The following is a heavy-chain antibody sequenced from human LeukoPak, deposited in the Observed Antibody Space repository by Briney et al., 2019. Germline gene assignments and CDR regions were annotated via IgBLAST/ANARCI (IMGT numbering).Heavy chain of an antibody. Sequence: SETLSLTCTVSGGSISSYYWSWIRQPPGEGLEWIGYIYYSGSTNYNPSLKSRVTISVDTSKNQFSLKLSSVTAADTAVYYCARDLVGYSSSWRFDAFDIWGQGTMVTVSS. CDR2: IYYSGST. J-gene: IGHJ3*02. CDR3: ARDLVGYSSSWRFDAFDI. V-gene: IGHV4-59*01. D-gene: IGHD6-13*01. CDR1: GGSISSYY.